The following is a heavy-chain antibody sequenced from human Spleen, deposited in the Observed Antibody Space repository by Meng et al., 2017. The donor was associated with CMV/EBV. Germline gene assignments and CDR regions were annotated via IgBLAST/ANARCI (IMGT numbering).Heavy chain of an antibody. V-gene: IGHV1-24*01. CDR1: GYTLTELS. Sequence: ASVKVSCKVSGYTLTELSMHWVRQAPGKGLEWMGGFDPEDGETIYAQKFQGRVTITTDESTSTVYMELSSLRSEETAVFYCARGKNLVPTAIRRSYYFHYRMDVWGQGTTVTVSS. CDR3: ARGKNLVPTAIRRSYYFHYRMDV. D-gene: IGHD2-2*02. CDR2: FDPEDGET. J-gene: IGHJ6*02.